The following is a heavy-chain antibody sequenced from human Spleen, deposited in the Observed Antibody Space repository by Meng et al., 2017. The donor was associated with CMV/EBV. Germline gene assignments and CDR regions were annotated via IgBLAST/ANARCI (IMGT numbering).Heavy chain of an antibody. CDR3: ARESGSETDYYYYYAMDV. J-gene: IGHJ6*02. D-gene: IGHD1-26*01. V-gene: IGHV1-2*02. CDR1: GYTFTDYY. Sequence: ASVKVSCKASGYTFTDYYIHWVRQAPGQGLEWMGWITPDSGGTKYAPKFQGRVTMTRDTSISTANMEVTRLRADDTAVYYCARESGSETDYYYYYAMDVWGQGTTVTVSS. CDR2: ITPDSGGT.